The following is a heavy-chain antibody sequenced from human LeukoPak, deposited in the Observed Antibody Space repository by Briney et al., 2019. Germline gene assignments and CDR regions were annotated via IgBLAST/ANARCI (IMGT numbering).Heavy chain of an antibody. J-gene: IGHJ4*02. D-gene: IGHD3-22*01. CDR2: ISSSSSTI. CDR3: ARDRNYYDSSGYFDY. Sequence: GGSLRLSCAASGFTFSSYSMNWVRQAPEKGLEWVPYISSSSSTIYYADSVKGRFTISRDNAKNSLYLQMNSLRAEDTAVYYCARDRNYYDSSGYFDYWGQGTLVTVSS. V-gene: IGHV3-48*01. CDR1: GFTFSSYS.